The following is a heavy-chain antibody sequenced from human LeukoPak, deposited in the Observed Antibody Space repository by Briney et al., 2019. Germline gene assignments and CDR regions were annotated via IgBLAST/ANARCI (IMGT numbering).Heavy chain of an antibody. V-gene: IGHV4-30-4*01. Sequence: PSETLSLTCTVSGSSISSGDYYWSWIRQPPGKGLEWIAYISHSGGTYYNPSLKSRATISLDTSRNQFSLKLSSVTAADTAVYYCARSGNGDVDYWGQGTLVTVSS. CDR1: GSSISSGDYY. CDR3: ARSGNGDVDY. CDR2: ISHSGGT. D-gene: IGHD4-23*01. J-gene: IGHJ4*02.